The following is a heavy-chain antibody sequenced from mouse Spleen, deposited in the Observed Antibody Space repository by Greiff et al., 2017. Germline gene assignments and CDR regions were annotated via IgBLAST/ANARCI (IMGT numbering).Heavy chain of an antibody. J-gene: IGHJ2*01. D-gene: IGHD2-14*01. CDR3: ARSDYRYDV. Sequence: VQLQQSGAELVKPGASVKLSCKASGYTFTSYDINWVKLRPGQGLEWIGDIYPSSGSTNYNEKFKSKATLTVDTSSSTAYMQLSSLASEDSALYYCARSDYRYDVWGQGTTLTVSS. V-gene: IGHV1-55*01. CDR1: GYTFTSYD. CDR2: IYPSSGST.